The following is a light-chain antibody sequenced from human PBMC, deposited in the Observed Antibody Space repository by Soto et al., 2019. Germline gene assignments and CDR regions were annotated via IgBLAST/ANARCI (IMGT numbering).Light chain of an antibody. V-gene: IGKV3-11*01. CDR3: QQYDNWPLT. CDR2: DAS. CDR1: QSVSSQ. J-gene: IGKJ4*01. Sequence: EIVLTQSPATLSLSPGERATLSCRASQSVSSQLAWYQQKPGQAPRLLIYDASNRATGIPARFSGSGSATDFTLTISSLEPEDFAIYYCQQYDNWPLTFGGGTKVDIK.